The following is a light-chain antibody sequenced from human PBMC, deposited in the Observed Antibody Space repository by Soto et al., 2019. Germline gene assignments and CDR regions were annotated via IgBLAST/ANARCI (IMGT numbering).Light chain of an antibody. J-gene: IGKJ1*01. V-gene: IGKV3-11*01. CDR2: DAS. CDR3: QQRSDWPRT. CDR1: ESVTSF. Sequence: EIVLTQSPATLSLSPGERATLSCRASESVTSFLAWYQQKPGQAPRLLIYDASNRATGISARFSGXXXGTXXXLTISSLEPEDFAVYYCQQRSDWPRTFGQGTKVESK.